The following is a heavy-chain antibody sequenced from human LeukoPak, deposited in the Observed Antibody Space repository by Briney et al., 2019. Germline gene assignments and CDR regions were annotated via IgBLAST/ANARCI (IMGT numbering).Heavy chain of an antibody. D-gene: IGHD3-22*01. CDR2: IKPDGSAQ. V-gene: IGHV3-7*01. CDR3: ANGGTYSSGP. Sequence: GGSLRLSCAASGFTFSNSWMSWVRQAPGKGLEWVATIKPDGSAQYYVDSVKGRFTISRDNAKNSLLLQINSLRAEDTAVYYCANGGTYSSGPWGQGTLVTVSS. CDR1: GFTFSNSW. J-gene: IGHJ5*02.